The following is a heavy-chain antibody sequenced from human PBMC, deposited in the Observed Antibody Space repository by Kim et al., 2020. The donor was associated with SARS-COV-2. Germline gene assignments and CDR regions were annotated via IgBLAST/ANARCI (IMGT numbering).Heavy chain of an antibody. Sequence: NHNPSLKGRVTISVATSKNQFSLKLSSVTAADTAVYYCARGRGEWELLDYWGQGTLVTVSS. D-gene: IGHD1-26*01. J-gene: IGHJ4*02. V-gene: IGHV4-34*01. CDR3: ARGRGEWELLDY.